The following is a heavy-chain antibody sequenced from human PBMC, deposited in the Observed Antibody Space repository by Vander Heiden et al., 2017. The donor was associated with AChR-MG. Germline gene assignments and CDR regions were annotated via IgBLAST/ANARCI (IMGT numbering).Heavy chain of an antibody. CDR1: GFTFSSYS. CDR2: ISSSSSYI. Sequence: EVQLVESGGGLVKPGGSLRLSCAASGFTFSSYSMNWVRQAPGKGLEWVSSISSSSSYIYYADSVKGRFTISRDNAKNSLYLQMSSLRAGDTAVYYCARIAAAGTWADAFDIWGQGTMVTVSS. V-gene: IGHV3-21*01. J-gene: IGHJ3*02. D-gene: IGHD6-13*01. CDR3: ARIAAAGTWADAFDI.